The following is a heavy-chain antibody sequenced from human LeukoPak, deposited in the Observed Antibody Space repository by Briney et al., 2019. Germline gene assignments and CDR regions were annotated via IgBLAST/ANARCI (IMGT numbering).Heavy chain of an antibody. CDR3: ARDLPRGYCSSTSCYSQGSDY. CDR2: IYHTGST. J-gene: IGHJ4*02. V-gene: IGHV4-59*12. CDR1: GGSISSYY. D-gene: IGHD2-2*01. Sequence: SETLSLTCTVSGGSISSYYWSWIRQPPGKGLEWIGYIYHTGSTNYNPSLKSRVTISVDTSKNQFSLKLSSVTAADTAVYYCARDLPRGYCSSTSCYSQGSDYWGQGTLVTVSS.